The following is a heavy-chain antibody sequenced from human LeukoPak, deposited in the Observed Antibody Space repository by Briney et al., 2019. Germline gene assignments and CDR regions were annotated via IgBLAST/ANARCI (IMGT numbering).Heavy chain of an antibody. CDR1: GFTFSGYA. Sequence: GGSLRLSCAASGFTFSGYAMVWVRQAPGKGLEWVSSVSSGGGLYYADSVKGRFTISRDNSKNTVSLQMNSLRPEDTAIYYCAKESATLWGQGTLVTVSS. J-gene: IGHJ4*02. V-gene: IGHV3-23*01. D-gene: IGHD5-24*01. CDR3: AKESATL. CDR2: VSSGGGL.